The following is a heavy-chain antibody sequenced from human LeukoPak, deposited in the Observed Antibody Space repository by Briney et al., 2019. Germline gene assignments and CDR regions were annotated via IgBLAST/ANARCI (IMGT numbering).Heavy chain of an antibody. CDR3: ARVDTAFGGDY. Sequence: SQTLSLTCTVSGGSISSGGSIGSFYWSWIRQPAGKGLEWIGRIDAGGSTNYNPSLRGRVTISVDTSKDQFSLRLISVTAADAAVYYCARVDTAFGGDYWGQGTLVTVSP. D-gene: IGHD5-18*01. CDR2: IDAGGST. CDR1: GGSISSGGSIGSFY. J-gene: IGHJ4*02. V-gene: IGHV4-61*02.